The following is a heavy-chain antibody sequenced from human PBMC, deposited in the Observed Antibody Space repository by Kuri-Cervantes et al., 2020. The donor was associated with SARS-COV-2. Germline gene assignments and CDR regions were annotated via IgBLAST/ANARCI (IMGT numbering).Heavy chain of an antibody. V-gene: IGHV3-30*04. J-gene: IGHJ6*03. Sequence: FLRLSCAASGLTFSSYAMHRVRQAPGKGLEWVAVISYDGSNKYYADSVKGRFTISRDNSKNTLYLQMNSLRAEDTAVYYCAREILEAAAGFLYYYYYYYMDVWGKGTTVTVSS. CDR1: GLTFSSYA. D-gene: IGHD6-13*01. CDR2: ISYDGSNK. CDR3: AREILEAAAGFLYYYYYYYMDV.